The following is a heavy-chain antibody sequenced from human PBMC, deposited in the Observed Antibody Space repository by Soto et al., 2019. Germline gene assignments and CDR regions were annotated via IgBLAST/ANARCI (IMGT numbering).Heavy chain of an antibody. D-gene: IGHD3-10*01. J-gene: IGHJ6*02. CDR3: ARLAALLFYYGMDV. V-gene: IGHV1-69*01. Sequence: QVKLVQSGAEVKKPGSSVKVSCKAYGGTFSSYAISWVRQAPGQGLEWMGGIIPIFGTANYAQKFQGRVTITADESTSTAYMELSSLRSEDTAVYYCARLAALLFYYGMDVWGQGTTVTVSS. CDR1: GGTFSSYA. CDR2: IIPIFGTA.